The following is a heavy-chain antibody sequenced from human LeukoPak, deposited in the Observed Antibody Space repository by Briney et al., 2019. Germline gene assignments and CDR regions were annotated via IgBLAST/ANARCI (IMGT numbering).Heavy chain of an antibody. V-gene: IGHV4-38-2*01. Sequence: SETLSLTCAVSGYPISSGYYWGWIRQPPGKGLEWIGSIYHSGSTYYNPSLKSRVTISVDTSKNQFSLKLSSVTAADTAVYCCAALDIVVEPAAIDPWGQGTLVTVSS. CDR3: AALDIVVEPAAIDP. CDR1: GYPISSGYY. CDR2: IYHSGST. D-gene: IGHD2-2*01. J-gene: IGHJ5*02.